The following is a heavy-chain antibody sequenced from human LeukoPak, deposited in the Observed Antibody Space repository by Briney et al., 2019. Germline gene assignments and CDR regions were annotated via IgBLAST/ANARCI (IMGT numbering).Heavy chain of an antibody. CDR3: ARDRRITMVRGVKSPFDY. Sequence: GASVKVSCKAPGYTFTSYGISWVRQAPGQGLEWMGWISAYNGHTNYAQKLQGRVTMTTDTSTSTAYMELRSLRSDNTAVYYCARDRRITMVRGVKSPFDYWGQGTLVTVSS. D-gene: IGHD3-10*01. V-gene: IGHV1-18*01. CDR1: GYTFTSYG. J-gene: IGHJ4*02. CDR2: ISAYNGHT.